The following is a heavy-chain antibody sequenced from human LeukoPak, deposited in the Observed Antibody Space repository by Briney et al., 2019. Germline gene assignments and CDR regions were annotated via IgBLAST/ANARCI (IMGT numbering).Heavy chain of an antibody. CDR3: ARAGLHSGSYCY. J-gene: IGHJ4*02. CDR2: INPYSGGT. D-gene: IGHD1-26*01. V-gene: IGHV1-2*02. CDR1: GYTFTRYY. Sequence: EASVTVSCLASGYTFTRYYMHWVRQAAGQGLEWVGWINPYSGGTNYAHKFQGRLTLTRDKSISTAYMELSRLGSDDTAVYYCARAGLHSGSYCYWGQGTLDTVSS.